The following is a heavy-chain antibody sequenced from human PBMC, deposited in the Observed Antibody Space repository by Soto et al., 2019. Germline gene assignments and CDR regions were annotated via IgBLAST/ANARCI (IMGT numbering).Heavy chain of an antibody. CDR1: GGSISSSNW. J-gene: IGHJ6*02. CDR2: IYHSGST. D-gene: IGHD3-10*01. Sequence: QVQLQESGPGLVKPSGTLSLTCAVSGGSISSSNWWSWVRQTPGKGLEWIGEIYHSGSTNYNPSLKSRVTISVDNSKNQFSLKLSSVSAADTAVYYCERDRAFGESPQGYYYYGMDVWGQGTTVTVSS. V-gene: IGHV4-4*02. CDR3: ERDRAFGESPQGYYYYGMDV.